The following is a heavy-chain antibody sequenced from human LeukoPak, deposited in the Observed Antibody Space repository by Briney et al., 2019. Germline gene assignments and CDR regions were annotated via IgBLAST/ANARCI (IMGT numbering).Heavy chain of an antibody. CDR1: GGSISSYY. CDR2: IYYSGST. CDR3: ARDEGAVFDY. D-gene: IGHD1-26*01. V-gene: IGHV4-59*01. J-gene: IGHJ4*02. Sequence: SETLSLTCTVSGGSISSYYWSWIRQPPGKGLEWIGYIYYSGSTNYNPTLKSRVTISVDTSKNQFSLKLSSVTAADTAVYYCARDEGAVFDYWGQGTLVTVSS.